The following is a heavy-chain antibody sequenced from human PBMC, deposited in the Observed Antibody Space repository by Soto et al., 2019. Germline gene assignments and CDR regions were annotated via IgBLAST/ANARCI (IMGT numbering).Heavy chain of an antibody. CDR3: ARDLSRQAWKWFDP. V-gene: IGHV1-2*02. CDR1: GYTFTDHY. CDR2: IHPNSGDT. Sequence: QVQLVQSGAEVKEPGASVKVSCRTSGYTFTDHYINWVRQAPGQGPEYMGWIHPNSGDTKYTQRLQGRVTMPRDTAISTAYMELRRLTSDDTAVYYCARDLSRQAWKWFDPWGQGTLVTVSS. J-gene: IGHJ5*02. D-gene: IGHD1-1*01.